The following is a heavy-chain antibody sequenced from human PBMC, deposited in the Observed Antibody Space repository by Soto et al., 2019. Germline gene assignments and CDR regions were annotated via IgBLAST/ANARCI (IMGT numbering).Heavy chain of an antibody. V-gene: IGHV1-8*01. J-gene: IGHJ1*01. CDR3: ARVPSYYYDSSGAVPFQH. Sequence: ASVKFSCKASGYTFTSYDINCVRQATGQGLEWMGWMNPNSGNTGYAQKFQGRVTMTRNTSISTAYMELSSLRSEDTAVYYCARVPSYYYDSSGAVPFQHWGQRTLVTFS. CDR2: MNPNSGNT. CDR1: GYTFTSYD. D-gene: IGHD3-22*01.